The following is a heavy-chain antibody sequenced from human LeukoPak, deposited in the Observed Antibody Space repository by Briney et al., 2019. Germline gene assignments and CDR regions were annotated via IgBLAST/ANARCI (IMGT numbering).Heavy chain of an antibody. D-gene: IGHD4-17*01. CDR1: GYTFTGYY. CDR2: INPNSGGT. CDR3: ARGVTLGQTVTIGY. J-gene: IGHJ4*02. V-gene: IGHV1-2*02. Sequence: ASVKVSCKASGYTFTGYYMHWVRQAPGQGLEWMGWINPNSGGTNYAQKFQGRVTMTRDTSISTAYMELSRLRSEDTAVYYCARGVTLGQTVTIGYWGQGTLVTVSS.